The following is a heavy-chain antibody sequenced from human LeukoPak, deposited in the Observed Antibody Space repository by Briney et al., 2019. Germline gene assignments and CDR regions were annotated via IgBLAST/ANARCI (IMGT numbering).Heavy chain of an antibody. D-gene: IGHD6-19*01. CDR2: ISWNSGSI. V-gene: IGHV3-9*01. CDR3: ARFPVAGERGGDY. J-gene: IGHJ4*02. Sequence: PGGSLRLSCAASGFTFDDYAMHWVRQAPGKGLEWVSGISWNSGSIGYADSVKGRFTISRDNAKNSLYLQMNSLRAEDTAVYYCARFPVAGERGGDYWGQGTLVTVSS. CDR1: GFTFDDYA.